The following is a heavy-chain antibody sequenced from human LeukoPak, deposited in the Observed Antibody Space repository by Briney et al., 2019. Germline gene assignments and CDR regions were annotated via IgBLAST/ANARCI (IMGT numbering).Heavy chain of an antibody. V-gene: IGHV3-23*01. CDR2: ISGSGGST. J-gene: IGHJ4*02. D-gene: IGHD3-22*01. CDR3: AKDLTVVAPSGTFDY. Sequence: GGSLRLSCAASGFTFGSYAMSWVRQAPGKGLEWVSAISGSGGSTYYADSVKGRFTISRDNSRNTLYLQMNSLRAEDTAVYYCAKDLTVVAPSGTFDYWGQGTLVTVSS. CDR1: GFTFGSYA.